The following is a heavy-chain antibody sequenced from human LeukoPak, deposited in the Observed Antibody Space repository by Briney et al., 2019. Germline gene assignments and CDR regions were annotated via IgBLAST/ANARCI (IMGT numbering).Heavy chain of an antibody. D-gene: IGHD6-13*01. CDR2: ISGSRGST. J-gene: IGHJ4*02. CDR3: EKFAVAAAGTNYFDY. Sequence: PGGSLRRSCAASGFTFSSYAMSWVRQAPGKGLEWVSAISGSRGSTYYADSVKGRFTISRDNSKNTLYLQMNSLRAEDTAVYYCEKFAVAAAGTNYFDYWGQGTLVTVSS. V-gene: IGHV3-23*01. CDR1: GFTFSSYA.